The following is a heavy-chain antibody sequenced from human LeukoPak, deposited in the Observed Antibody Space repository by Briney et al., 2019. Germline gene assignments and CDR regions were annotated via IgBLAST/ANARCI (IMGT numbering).Heavy chain of an antibody. D-gene: IGHD3-10*01. CDR3: ARDADLGSEV. CDR2: IYYSGIP. J-gene: IGHJ4*02. Sequence: SETLSLTCTVYGGSISGGDYCWSWIRQAPGKGLEWIGYIYYSGIPYYNPSLRSRVTISRDTSKNQFSLRLSSVTAADTAVYYCARDADLGSEVWGPGTLVTVSS. V-gene: IGHV4-30-4*01. CDR1: GGSISGGDYC.